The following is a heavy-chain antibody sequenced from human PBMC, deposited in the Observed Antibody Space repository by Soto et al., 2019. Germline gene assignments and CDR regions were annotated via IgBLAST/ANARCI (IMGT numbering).Heavy chain of an antibody. J-gene: IGHJ3*02. CDR3: ASRDYCSGGSCYGAAFEI. D-gene: IGHD2-15*01. CDR1: GYTFTSYA. V-gene: IGHV1-3*01. Sequence: ASVKVSCKASGYTFTSYAMHWVRQAPGQRLEWMGWINAGNGNTKYSQKFQGRVTITRDTSASTAYMELSSLRSEDTAVYYCASRDYCSGGSCYGAAFEIWGQGTMVTVSS. CDR2: INAGNGNT.